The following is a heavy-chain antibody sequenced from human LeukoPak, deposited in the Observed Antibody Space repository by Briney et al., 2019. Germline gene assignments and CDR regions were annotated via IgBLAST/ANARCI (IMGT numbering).Heavy chain of an antibody. CDR3: ARFRRWEPLD. CDR1: GGSISSYY. D-gene: IGHD1-26*01. CDR2: IYYSGST. V-gene: IGHV4-59*08. J-gene: IGHJ4*02. Sequence: PSETPSLTCTVSGGSISSYYWSWIRQPPGKGLEWIGYIYYSGSTNYNLSLKSRVTISVDASKNQFSLKLSSVTAADTAVYYCARFRRWEPLDWGQGTLVTVSS.